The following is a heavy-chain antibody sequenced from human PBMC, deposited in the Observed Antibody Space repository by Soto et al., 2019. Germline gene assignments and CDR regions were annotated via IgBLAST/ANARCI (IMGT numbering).Heavy chain of an antibody. D-gene: IGHD4-17*01. V-gene: IGHV3-73*01. CDR1: GFTFSGSA. CDR2: IRSKANNYAT. Sequence: EVQLVESGGGLVQPGVSLKLSCAVSGFTFSGSAMHWVRQASGKGLEWVGRIRSKANNYATAYAASVKGRFTISRDDSKITAYLHMNSLKSEDTAVYYCTRGYGDYVRDYWCQGTLVTVSS. J-gene: IGHJ4*02. CDR3: TRGYGDYVRDY.